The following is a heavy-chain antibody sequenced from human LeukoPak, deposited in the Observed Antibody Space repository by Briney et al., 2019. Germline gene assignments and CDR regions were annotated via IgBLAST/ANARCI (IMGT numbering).Heavy chain of an antibody. D-gene: IGHD3-22*01. Sequence: EWIGRIYTSGSTNYNPSLKSRVTMSVDTSKNQFSLKLSSVTAADTAVYYCASRLGDYGDYWGQGTLVTVSS. J-gene: IGHJ4*02. CDR3: ASRLGDYGDY. CDR2: IYTSGST. V-gene: IGHV4-4*07.